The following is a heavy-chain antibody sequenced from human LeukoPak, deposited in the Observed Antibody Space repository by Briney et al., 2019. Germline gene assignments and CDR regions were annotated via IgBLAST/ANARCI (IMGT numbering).Heavy chain of an antibody. CDR3: VVVVEPPDSDGFDV. V-gene: IGHV3-74*01. CDR1: GFTFGNSW. CDR2: INADGSTT. D-gene: IGHD1-14*01. J-gene: IGHJ3*01. Sequence: GGSLRLSCAASGFTFGNSWVHWVRQAPGKGLVWVSLINADGSTTTYADSVKGRFTISRDNARDTLSLQMNSLTIEDTAVYYCVVVVEPPDSDGFDVWGQGTMITVSS.